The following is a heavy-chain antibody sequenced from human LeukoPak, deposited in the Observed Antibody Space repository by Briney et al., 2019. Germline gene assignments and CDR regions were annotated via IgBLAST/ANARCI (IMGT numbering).Heavy chain of an antibody. CDR1: GYTFNKND. CDR3: AKDTLADDFLIGYGFDY. J-gene: IGHJ4*02. D-gene: IGHD3-3*01. V-gene: IGHV1-18*01. Sequence: ASVKVSCKASGYTFNKNDINWVRQAPGQGLEWMGRITVYNGKTDYAQKFQDRVTMTTDTSTTTAYMELRSLNSEDTAVYYCAKDTLADDFLIGYGFDYWGQGTLVTVSS. CDR2: ITVYNGKT.